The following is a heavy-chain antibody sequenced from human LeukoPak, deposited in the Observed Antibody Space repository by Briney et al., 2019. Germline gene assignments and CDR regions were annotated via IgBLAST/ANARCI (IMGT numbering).Heavy chain of an antibody. CDR2: ILSGGGT. V-gene: IGHV3-66*01. J-gene: IGHJ4*02. CDR3: VRDAS. Sequence: PGGSLRLSCAVSGVTVSSNHMSWVRQAPGKGLEWVSAILSGGGTYYADSVKGRFTLSRDISKNTLYLQMNSLRAEDTAVYYCVRDASWGQGTLVTVSS. CDR1: GVTVSSNH.